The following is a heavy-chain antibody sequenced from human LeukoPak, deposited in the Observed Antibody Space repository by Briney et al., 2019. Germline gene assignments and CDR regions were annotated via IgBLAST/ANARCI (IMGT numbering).Heavy chain of an antibody. CDR3: AELGITMIGGV. CDR1: KFPFSIYG. D-gene: IGHD3-10*02. J-gene: IGHJ6*04. Sequence: GGSLRLSCAVSKFPFSIYGMHWVRQAPGKGLEWVAIIRHDGNNKYYADSVKGRFTISRDNAKNSLYLQMNSLRAEDTAVYYCAELGITMIGGVWGKGTTVTISS. CDR2: IRHDGNNK. V-gene: IGHV3-30*02.